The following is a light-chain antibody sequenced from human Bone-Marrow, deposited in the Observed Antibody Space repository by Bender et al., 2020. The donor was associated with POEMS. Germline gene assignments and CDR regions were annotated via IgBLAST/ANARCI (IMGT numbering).Light chain of an antibody. CDR1: SSDVGSYNL. V-gene: IGLV2-14*02. CDR3: VAWDASLNGWV. CDR2: DVA. J-gene: IGLJ3*02. Sequence: QSALTQPASVSGSPGQSITISCTGTSSDVGSYNLVSWYQQHPGKAPKLIIYDVAIRPSGVSNRFSGSKSGTSASLAITGLQSDDEAIYFCVAWDASLNGWVFGGGTKLTVL.